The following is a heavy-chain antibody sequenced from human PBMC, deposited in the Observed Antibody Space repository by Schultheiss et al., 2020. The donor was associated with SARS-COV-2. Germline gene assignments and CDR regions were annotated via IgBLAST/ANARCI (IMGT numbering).Heavy chain of an antibody. V-gene: IGHV3-64*01. Sequence: GGSLRLSCAASGFTFSSYAMHWVRQAPGKGLEYVSAISSNGGSTYYANSVKGRFTISRDNSKNTLYLQMGSLRAEDMAVYYCARGGITIFGVPSEDAFDIWGRGTMVTVSS. CDR2: ISSNGGST. J-gene: IGHJ3*02. D-gene: IGHD3-3*01. CDR1: GFTFSSYA. CDR3: ARGGITIFGVPSEDAFDI.